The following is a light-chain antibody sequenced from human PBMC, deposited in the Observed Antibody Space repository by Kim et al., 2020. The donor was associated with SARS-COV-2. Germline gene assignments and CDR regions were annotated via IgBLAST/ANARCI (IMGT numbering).Light chain of an antibody. J-gene: IGKJ4*01. Sequence: DIQLTQSPSFLSASVGDRVTITCRASQGIRSYLAWYQHKPGKAPKLLIYAASTLQSGVPSRFSGRRSGTEFSLTISSLQPEDFATYFCQQLNSYPLTFGGGTKVDIK. V-gene: IGKV1-9*01. CDR1: QGIRSY. CDR3: QQLNSYPLT. CDR2: AAS.